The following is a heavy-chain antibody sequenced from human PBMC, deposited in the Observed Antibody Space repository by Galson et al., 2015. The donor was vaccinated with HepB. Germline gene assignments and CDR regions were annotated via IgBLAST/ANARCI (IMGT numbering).Heavy chain of an antibody. CDR3: AKGTTSIDY. Sequence: PLRLSCGGPGLTFSRTGMTWVRPVPGKGLECVSAISMRGSGRDYGDSVSGRVTISRDNPNNMLYLQMNDLRAEDTAVYYCAKGTTSIDYWGQGTLVTVSS. CDR2: ISMRGSGR. CDR1: GLTFSRTG. V-gene: IGHV3-23*01. D-gene: IGHD1-1*01. J-gene: IGHJ4*02.